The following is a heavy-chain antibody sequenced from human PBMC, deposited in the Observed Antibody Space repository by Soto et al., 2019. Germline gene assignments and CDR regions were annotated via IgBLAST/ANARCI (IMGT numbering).Heavy chain of an antibody. CDR1: GGTINSGDYF. CDR2: IYYSGST. D-gene: IGHD3-9*01. J-gene: IGHJ4*02. V-gene: IGHV4-61*08. Sequence: PSETLSLTCSVSGGTINSGDYFWSWIRQPPGKGLEWIGYIYYSGSTNYNPSLKSRVTISVDTSKNQFSLKLSSVTAADTAVYYCARSRYFDWLLYYYFDYWGQGTLVTVSS. CDR3: ARSRYFDWLLYYYFDY.